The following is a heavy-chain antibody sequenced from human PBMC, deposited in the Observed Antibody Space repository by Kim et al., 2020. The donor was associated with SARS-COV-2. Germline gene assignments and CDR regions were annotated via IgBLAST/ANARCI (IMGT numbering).Heavy chain of an antibody. Sequence: GGSLRLSCAASGFTFSSHTMNWVRQAPGKGLEGVSYISSSSTTIYYADSVKGRFTISRDNAKNSLYLQMNSLRDDDTAVYYCERVASGVSSSCYDYWGQGTLVTVSS. CDR3: ERVASGVSSSCYDY. D-gene: IGHD6-13*01. CDR2: ISSSSTTI. CDR1: GFTFSSHT. J-gene: IGHJ4*02. V-gene: IGHV3-48*02.